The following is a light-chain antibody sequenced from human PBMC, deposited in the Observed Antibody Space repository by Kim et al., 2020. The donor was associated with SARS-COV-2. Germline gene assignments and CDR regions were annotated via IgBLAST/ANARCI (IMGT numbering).Light chain of an antibody. CDR1: QDISNY. CDR2: AAS. J-gene: IGKJ2*01. Sequence: SASVGDRVTITCRASQDISNYFAWYQQKPGKVPKLLIHAASTLQSGVPSRFSGSISGTDFSLTISSLQAEDVATYYCQKYNSAPHTFGQGTKLEI. CDR3: QKYNSAPHT. V-gene: IGKV1-27*01.